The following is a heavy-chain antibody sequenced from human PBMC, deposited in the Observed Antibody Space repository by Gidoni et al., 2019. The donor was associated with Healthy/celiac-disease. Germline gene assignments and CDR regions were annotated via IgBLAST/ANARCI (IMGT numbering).Heavy chain of an antibody. CDR3: ARGATTYDSSGYWYYFDY. CDR2: IWYDGSNK. CDR1: GFTFSSHG. V-gene: IGHV3-33*01. J-gene: IGHJ4*02. Sequence: QVQLVESGGGVVQPGRSLRLSCAASGFTFSSHGMHWGRQAPGKGLEGVAVIWYDGSNKYYADSVKGRVTISRDNSKNTLYLQMNSLRAEDTAVYYCARGATTYDSSGYWYYFDYWGQGTLVTVSS. D-gene: IGHD3-22*01.